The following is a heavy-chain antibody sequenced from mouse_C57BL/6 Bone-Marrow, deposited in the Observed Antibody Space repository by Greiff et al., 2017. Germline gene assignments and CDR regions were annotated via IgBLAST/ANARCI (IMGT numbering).Heavy chain of an antibody. CDR1: GFTFSSYG. CDR2: ISSGGSYT. CDR3: ARHPYYGSSNWYFDV. D-gene: IGHD1-1*01. Sequence: EVQLVESGGDLVKPGGSLKLSCAASGFTFSSYGMSWVRQTPDKRLEWVATISSGGSYTYYPDSVKGRFTISRDNAKNTLYLQMSSLQSEDTAMYYCARHPYYGSSNWYFDVWGTGTTVTVSS. J-gene: IGHJ1*03. V-gene: IGHV5-6*01.